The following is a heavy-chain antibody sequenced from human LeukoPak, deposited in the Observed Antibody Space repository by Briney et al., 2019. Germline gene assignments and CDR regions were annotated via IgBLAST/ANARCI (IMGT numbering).Heavy chain of an antibody. V-gene: IGHV3-53*01. CDR3: ARFNLDYSNGH. Sequence: QPGGSLRLSCAASGFTVSSNYMGWVRQAPGKGLEWLSAIYSGGNTYYADSVKGRFTMSRDNPKNTLYLQMNSLRAEDTAVYYCARFNLDYSNGHWGQGTLVTVSS. CDR2: IYSGGNT. J-gene: IGHJ4*02. D-gene: IGHD4-11*01. CDR1: GFTVSSNY.